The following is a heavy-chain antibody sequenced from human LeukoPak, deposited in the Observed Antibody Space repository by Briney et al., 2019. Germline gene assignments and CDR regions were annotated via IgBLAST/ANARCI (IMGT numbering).Heavy chain of an antibody. CDR1: GFTFSIYW. CDR2: INQDGSEK. V-gene: IGHV3-7*01. J-gene: IGHJ4*02. CDR3: ARALYDSSGYYSHFDY. Sequence: GGSLRLSCAASGFTFSIYWMTWVRQAPGKGLEWVANINQDGSEKNYVDSVKGRFTISRDNAKNSLFLQMNSLRAEDTAVYYCARALYDSSGYYSHFDYWGQGTLVTVSS. D-gene: IGHD3-22*01.